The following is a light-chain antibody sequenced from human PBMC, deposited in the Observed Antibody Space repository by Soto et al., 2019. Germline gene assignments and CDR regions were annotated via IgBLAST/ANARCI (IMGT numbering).Light chain of an antibody. CDR1: QSVTGNS. V-gene: IGKV3-20*01. CDR3: QQYGGSPRT. CDR2: GAS. J-gene: IGKJ5*01. Sequence: EIVLTQFPGTLSFSPGERATLSCRASQSVTGNSLAWYQQKLGRAPRVLIYGASNRATGIPDRFSGSGSGTDFTLTITRLEPEDFAVYFCQQYGGSPRTFGQGTRLEIK.